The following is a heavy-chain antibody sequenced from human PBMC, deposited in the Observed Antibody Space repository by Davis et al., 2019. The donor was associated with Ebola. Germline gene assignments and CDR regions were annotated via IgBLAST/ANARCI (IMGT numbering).Heavy chain of an antibody. D-gene: IGHD3-22*01. V-gene: IGHV4-59*01. Sequence: ESLKISCAVSDASFKTNYWSWIRQPPGKGLEWIGYVYSNGGTNYNPSLQSRLTISVDTSKKQFSLRLNSVTAADTAVYYCAIDTSGYYFFNFWGQGTLVTVSS. CDR1: DASFKTNY. J-gene: IGHJ4*02. CDR3: AIDTSGYYFFNF. CDR2: VYSNGGT.